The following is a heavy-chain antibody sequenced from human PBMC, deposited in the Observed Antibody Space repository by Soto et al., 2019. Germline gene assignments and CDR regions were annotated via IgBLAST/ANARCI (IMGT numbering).Heavy chain of an antibody. CDR3: ARGRSPKITMIVVVINYFDY. V-gene: IGHV3-48*03. D-gene: IGHD3-22*01. Sequence: GGSLRLSCAASGFTFSSYEMNWVRQAPGKGLEWVSYISSSGSTIYYADSVKGRFTISRDNAKNSLYLQMNSLGAEDTAVYYCARGRSPKITMIVVVINYFDYWG. CDR1: GFTFSSYE. J-gene: IGHJ4*01. CDR2: ISSSGSTI.